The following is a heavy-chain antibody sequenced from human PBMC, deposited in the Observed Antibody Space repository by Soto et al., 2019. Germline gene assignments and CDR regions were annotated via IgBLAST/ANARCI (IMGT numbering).Heavy chain of an antibody. V-gene: IGHV2-5*02. D-gene: IGHD3-9*01. J-gene: IGHJ4*02. CDR2: IYWDDDK. CDR1: GFSLSTSEVG. Sequence: QITLKESGPTLVKPTQTLTLTCTFSGFSLSTSEVGVGWIRQPPGKALEWLALIYWDDDKRYSPSLKSRLTTTXXTSKNQVVLTMTNMDPVDTATYYCAHRFDWYYFDYWGQGTLVTVSS. CDR3: AHRFDWYYFDY.